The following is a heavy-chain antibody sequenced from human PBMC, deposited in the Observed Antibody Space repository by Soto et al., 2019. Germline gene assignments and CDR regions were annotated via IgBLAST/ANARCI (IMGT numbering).Heavy chain of an antibody. CDR1: GGSFSGYQ. V-gene: IGHV4-34*01. J-gene: IGHJ3*02. CDR3: ARQACSSTICYPAFDI. D-gene: IGHD2-2*01. CDR2: INDSGNI. Sequence: PSETLSLTCAVYGGSFSGYQWSWIRQTPGKGLEWIGEINDSGNINYNPSLKSRLTISVDTSKNQFSLKLSSVTAADTAIYYCARQACSSTICYPAFDIWGQGTTVTVSS.